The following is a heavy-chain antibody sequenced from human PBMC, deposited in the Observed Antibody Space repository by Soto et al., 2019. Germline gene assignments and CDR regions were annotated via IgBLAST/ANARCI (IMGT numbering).Heavy chain of an antibody. CDR3: ATSTSPYCSGGSCYSNWFDP. CDR2: IIPIFGTP. CDR1: GGTFLSYA. V-gene: IGHV1-69*13. J-gene: IGHJ5*02. Sequence: ASVKVSCKASGGTFLSYAISWVRQAPGQGLEWMGGIIPIFGTPNYAQNFQGRVTITADESTSTAYMELSSLRSEDTAMYYCATSTSPYCSGGSCYSNWFDPWGQGTLVTVSS. D-gene: IGHD2-15*01.